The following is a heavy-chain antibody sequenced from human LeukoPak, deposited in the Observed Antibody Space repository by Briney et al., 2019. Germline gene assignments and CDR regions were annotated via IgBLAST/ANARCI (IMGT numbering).Heavy chain of an antibody. Sequence: ASVKVSCKASGYTFNANYIHWVRQAPGQGLEWMGWINPNSGGTNYAQKFQGRVTMTRDTSISTAYMELSRLRSDDTAVYYCARDKQLRPYYYYYMDVGGKGTTVTVSS. CDR1: GYTFNANY. CDR2: INPNSGGT. V-gene: IGHV1-2*02. J-gene: IGHJ6*03. D-gene: IGHD2-2*01. CDR3: ARDKQLRPYYYYYMDV.